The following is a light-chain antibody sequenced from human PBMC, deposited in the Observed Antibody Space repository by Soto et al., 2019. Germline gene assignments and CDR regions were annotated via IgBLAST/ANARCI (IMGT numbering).Light chain of an antibody. J-gene: IGLJ3*02. CDR3: AAWDDSLSVV. Sequence: QSVLTQPPSASGTPGQRVTISCSGSSSNIGSTYVYWYQQVPGTAPKLLIERNNQRPSGVPDRFSGSKSGTSASLAISGLRSEDEADYYCAAWDDSLSVVFGGGTKLTVL. CDR2: RNN. V-gene: IGLV1-47*01. CDR1: SSNIGSTY.